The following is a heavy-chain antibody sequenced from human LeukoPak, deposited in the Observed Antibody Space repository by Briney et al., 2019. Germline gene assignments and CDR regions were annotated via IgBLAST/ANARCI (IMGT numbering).Heavy chain of an antibody. CDR1: GFTFSRYT. CDR2: ISLDRVTT. V-gene: IGHV3-30-3*01. Sequence: PGGSLRLSCVASGFTFSRYTMHWVRQTPGKGLEWVAVISLDRVTTFYADSVKGRFTISRDNSKNTLYLRMNTLRADDTAVYYCARVGCSSTSCYGWNDVGWVDYWGQGTLVTVSS. CDR3: ARVGCSSTSCYGWNDVGWVDY. J-gene: IGHJ4*02. D-gene: IGHD2-2*01.